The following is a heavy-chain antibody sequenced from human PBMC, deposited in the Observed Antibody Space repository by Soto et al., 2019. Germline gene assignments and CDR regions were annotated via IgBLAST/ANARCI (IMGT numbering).Heavy chain of an antibody. CDR2: TSAYDGKT. J-gene: IGHJ5*02. CDR1: GYTFNTYG. D-gene: IGHD3-3*01. CDR3: ARDPHEFWTSYWFDP. Sequence: GASVKVSCKTSGYTFNTYGINWVRQAPGQGLELMGWTSAYDGKTTYAEKFQGRVTLTTDTSTSTAYMELRNLRSDDTAIYYCARDPHEFWTSYWFDPWGQGAPVTVSS. V-gene: IGHV1-18*01.